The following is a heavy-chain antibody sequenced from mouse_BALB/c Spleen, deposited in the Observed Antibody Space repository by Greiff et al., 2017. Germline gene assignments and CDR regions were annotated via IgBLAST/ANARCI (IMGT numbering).Heavy chain of an antibody. D-gene: IGHD1-1*01. V-gene: IGHV1-4*02. J-gene: IGHJ2*01. CDR2: INPSSGYT. CDR3: ARPGSSYSYFDY. CDR1: GYTFTSYT. Sequence: QVQLQQSAAELARPGASVKMSCKASGYTFTSYTMHWVKQRPGQGLEWIGYINPSSGYTEYNQKFMDKTTLTADKSSSTAYMQLSSLTSEDSAVYYCARPGSSYSYFDYWGQGTTLTVSS.